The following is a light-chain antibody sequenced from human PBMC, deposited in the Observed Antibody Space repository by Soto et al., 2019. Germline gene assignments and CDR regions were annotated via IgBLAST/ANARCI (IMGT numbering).Light chain of an antibody. V-gene: IGKV3-15*01. Sequence: EILLTQSPSTLSVSPGERATLSCRASQSVSSNLAWYQQKPGQAPSLLIYGASTRATGIPARFSGSGSGTDFTLTISSLQSEDFAVYYCQQYNNWPRTFGHGTKVDIK. J-gene: IGKJ1*01. CDR2: GAS. CDR3: QQYNNWPRT. CDR1: QSVSSN.